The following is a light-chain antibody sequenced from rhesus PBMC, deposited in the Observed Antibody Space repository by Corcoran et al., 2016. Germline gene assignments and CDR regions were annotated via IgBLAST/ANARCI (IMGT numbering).Light chain of an antibody. Sequence: DVVMTQSPLSLPITPGQPASISCRSSQRLVHSNGNTYLSWYQQKPGQPPRLLIYKVSNRESGVPDRISGSGAGTDFTLKISRVDAEEVGVYYCGQGTHWPRTFGQGTKVEIK. CDR2: KVS. CDR3: GQGTHWPRT. J-gene: IGKJ1*01. CDR1: QRLVHSNGNTY. V-gene: IGKV2-64*01.